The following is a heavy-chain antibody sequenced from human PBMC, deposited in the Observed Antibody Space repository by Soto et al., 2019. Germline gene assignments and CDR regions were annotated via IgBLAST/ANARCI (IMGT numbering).Heavy chain of an antibody. CDR3: GRCSSTSCHLGADY. CDR1: GFTFSSYA. D-gene: IGHD2-2*01. Sequence: QVQLVESGGGVVQPGRSLRLSCAASGFTFSSYAMHWVHQAPGKGLEWVALISYDGNNKYYADCVKGRFTISRDNSKNTLYLQMNSLRTEDTAVYYCGRCSSTSCHLGADYWGQGTLVTVSS. CDR2: ISYDGNNK. J-gene: IGHJ4*02. V-gene: IGHV3-30-3*01.